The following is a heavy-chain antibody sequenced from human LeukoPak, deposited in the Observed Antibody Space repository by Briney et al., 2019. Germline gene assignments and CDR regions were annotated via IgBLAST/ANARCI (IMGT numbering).Heavy chain of an antibody. CDR2: VYYSGST. J-gene: IGHJ4*02. CDR1: GGSIRSSHYY. D-gene: IGHD4-17*01. Sequence: PSETLSLTCSVSGGSIRSSHYYWGWIRQPPGRGLGWIASVYYSGSTYYTPSLRSRVTISIDTSKNQFSLKLTSVTAADTAVFYCARQGGDNGYYYFDFWGQGTLVTVSS. V-gene: IGHV4-39*01. CDR3: ARQGGDNGYYYFDF.